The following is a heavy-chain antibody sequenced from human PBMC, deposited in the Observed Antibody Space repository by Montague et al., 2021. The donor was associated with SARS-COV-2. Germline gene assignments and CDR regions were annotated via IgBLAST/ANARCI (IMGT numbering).Heavy chain of an antibody. CDR2: IYFNGHS. D-gene: IGHD2-2*01. CDR1: GGSISNNHYY. Sequence: SETLSLTCTVSGGSISNNHYYCAWIRQPPGKGLEWIWSIYFNGHSYYNPSLKNRASISLDTSKNQYYLKLNSAAAADTAVYYCARQPPYQTGALDIWGQGTMVTVSS. J-gene: IGHJ3*02. CDR3: ARQPPYQTGALDI. V-gene: IGHV4-39*01.